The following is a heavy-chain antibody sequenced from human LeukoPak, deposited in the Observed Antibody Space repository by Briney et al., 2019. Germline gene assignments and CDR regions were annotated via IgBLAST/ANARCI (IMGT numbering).Heavy chain of an antibody. J-gene: IGHJ5*02. CDR3: ARVTYYYDSSGLNWFDP. V-gene: IGHV1-69*04. D-gene: IGHD3-22*01. CDR1: GGTFSSYA. Sequence: SVKVSCKASGGTFSSYAISWVRQAPGQGLEWMGRNIPILGIANYAQRFQGRVTITADKSTSTAYMELSNLRSEDTAVYYCARVTYYYDSSGLNWFDPWGQGTLVTVSS. CDR2: NIPILGIA.